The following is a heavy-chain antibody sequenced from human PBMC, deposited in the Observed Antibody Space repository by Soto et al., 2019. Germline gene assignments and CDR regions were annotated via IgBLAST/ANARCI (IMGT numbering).Heavy chain of an antibody. D-gene: IGHD3-3*01. J-gene: IGHJ5*02. Sequence: GGSLRLSCSASGFTFSSYAMHWVRQAPGKGLEYVSAISSDGGSTHYADSVKGRFTISRDNSKNSLYLQMNSLRTEDTALYYCAKDGYDFWSGPAPGGWFDPWGQGTLVTVS. V-gene: IGHV3-64*04. CDR1: GFTFSSYA. CDR2: ISSDGGST. CDR3: AKDGYDFWSGPAPGGWFDP.